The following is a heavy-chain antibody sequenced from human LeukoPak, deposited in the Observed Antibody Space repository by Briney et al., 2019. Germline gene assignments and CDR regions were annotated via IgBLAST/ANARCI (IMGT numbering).Heavy chain of an antibody. D-gene: IGHD6-13*01. CDR1: GDSISSYY. Sequence: PSETLSLTCTVSGDSISSYYWSWIPESPGKGLEWIGYIYHSGSTNYNPSLKSRVTISIDTSKNQFSLKLSSVTAADTAVYYGARDSGSGSWYDYWGQGTLVTVSS. V-gene: IGHV4-59*01. J-gene: IGHJ4*02. CDR2: IYHSGST. CDR3: ARDSGSGSWYDY.